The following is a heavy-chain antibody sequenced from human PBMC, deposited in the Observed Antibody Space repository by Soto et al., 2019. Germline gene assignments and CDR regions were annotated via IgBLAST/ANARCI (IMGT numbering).Heavy chain of an antibody. Sequence: SVKVSCKASRVAFSKFIVTWVRQAPGLGLEWVGGIIPIFGTANYAQKFQGRVTITADESTSTSYMEVNNLRSEDTAVYYCAKVRYSSPMGYYYGMDVWGQGTTVTSP. J-gene: IGHJ6*02. V-gene: IGHV1-69*13. CDR1: RVAFSKFI. D-gene: IGHD6-19*01. CDR2: IIPIFGTA. CDR3: AKVRYSSPMGYYYGMDV.